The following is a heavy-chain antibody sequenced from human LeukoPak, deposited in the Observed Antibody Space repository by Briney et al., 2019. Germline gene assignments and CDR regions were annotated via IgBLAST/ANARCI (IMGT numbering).Heavy chain of an antibody. CDR2: VHLDGRT. D-gene: IGHD6-25*01. CDR1: GGSVSSTNW. V-gene: IGHV4-4*02. J-gene: IGHJ4*02. Sequence: KSSESLSLTCGVSGGSVSSTNWWTWIRQPPGKGLEWIGEVHLDGRTNFNPSLKSRLTMSVDLSENHVSLKLTSVTAADTAVYYCAREGGFYRPLDYSGQGTLVTVPS. CDR3: AREGGFYRPLDY.